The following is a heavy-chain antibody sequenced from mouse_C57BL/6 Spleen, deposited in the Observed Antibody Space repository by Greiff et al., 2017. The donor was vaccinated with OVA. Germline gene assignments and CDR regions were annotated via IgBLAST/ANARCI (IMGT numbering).Heavy chain of an antibody. D-gene: IGHD1-1*01. V-gene: IGHV2-9-1*01. J-gene: IGHJ2*01. CDR2: IWTGGGP. CDR1: GFSLTSYA. CDR3: ARNLGSILYYFDY. Sequence: VQVVESGPGLVAPSQSLSITCTVSGFSLTSYAISWVRQPPGKGLEWLGVIWTGGGPNYNSALKSRLSISKDNSKSQVFLKMNSLQTDDTARYYCARNLGSILYYFDYWGQGTTLTVSS.